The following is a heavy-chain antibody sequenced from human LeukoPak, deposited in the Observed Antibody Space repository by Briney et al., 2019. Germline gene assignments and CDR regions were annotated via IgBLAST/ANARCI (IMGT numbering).Heavy chain of an antibody. CDR1: GGSISSGSYY. CDR3: ARAYGDYGLDY. D-gene: IGHD4-17*01. V-gene: IGHV4-61*02. CDR2: IYTSGST. Sequence: SETLSLTCTVSGGSISSGSYYWSWIRQPAGKGLEWIGRIYTSGSTNYNPSLMSRVTISVDTSKNQFSLKLSSVTAADTAVYYCARAYGDYGLDYWGQGTLVTVSS. J-gene: IGHJ4*02.